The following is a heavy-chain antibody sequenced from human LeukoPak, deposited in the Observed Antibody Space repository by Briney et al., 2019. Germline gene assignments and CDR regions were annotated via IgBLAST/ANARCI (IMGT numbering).Heavy chain of an antibody. V-gene: IGHV3-48*03. CDR1: GFTVSTYE. D-gene: IGHD2-8*02. Sequence: GGSLRLSCAASGFTVSTYEMNWVRQAPGKGLEWVSYISSSGTTIYYADSVKGRFTISRDNARSSLFLSMSSLRAEDTALYYCARSVLVGATGAFDIWGQGTMVTVS. CDR2: ISSSGTTI. CDR3: ARSVLVGATGAFDI. J-gene: IGHJ3*02.